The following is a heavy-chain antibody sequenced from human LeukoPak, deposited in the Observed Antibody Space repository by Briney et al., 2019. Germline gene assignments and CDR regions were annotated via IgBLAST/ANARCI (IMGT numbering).Heavy chain of an antibody. J-gene: IGHJ4*02. Sequence: ASVKVSFKASGYTFTSYGISWVRQAPGQGLEWMGWISAYNGNTNYAQKLQGRVTMTTDTSTSTAYTELRSLRSDDTAVYYCAMLELTEDYFDYWGQGTLVTVSS. CDR2: ISAYNGNT. CDR1: GYTFTSYG. D-gene: IGHD1-7*01. V-gene: IGHV1-18*01. CDR3: AMLELTEDYFDY.